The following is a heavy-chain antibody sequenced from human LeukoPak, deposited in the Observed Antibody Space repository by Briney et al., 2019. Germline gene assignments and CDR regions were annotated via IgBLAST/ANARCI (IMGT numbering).Heavy chain of an antibody. Sequence: GASVKVSCKASGYIFTKYAVSWERQAPGQGLEYMGYISAYNGNTNYAQNVQGRVTMTTDTSTTTVYMELRSLRYDDTAVYYCARLYSSGWPLECMDVWGQGTTVTVSS. CDR3: ARLYSSGWPLECMDV. CDR1: GYIFTKYA. J-gene: IGHJ6*02. CDR2: ISAYNGNT. V-gene: IGHV1-18*01. D-gene: IGHD6-19*01.